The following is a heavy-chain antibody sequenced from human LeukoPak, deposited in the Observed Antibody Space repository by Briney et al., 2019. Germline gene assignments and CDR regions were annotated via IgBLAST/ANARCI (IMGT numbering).Heavy chain of an antibody. CDR2: IYYSGCT. CDR1: GGSISSGGYY. V-gene: IGHV4-31*03. J-gene: IGHJ5*02. CDR3: ARAWAYYYDSSGYSNWFNP. Sequence: SQTLSLTCTVSGGSISSGGYYWSSIRQHPGKGLEWIGYIYYSGCTYYNPSLKSRVTISVDTSKNQFSLKLSSVTAADTAVYYCARAWAYYYDSSGYSNWFNPWGQGTLVTVSS. D-gene: IGHD3-22*01.